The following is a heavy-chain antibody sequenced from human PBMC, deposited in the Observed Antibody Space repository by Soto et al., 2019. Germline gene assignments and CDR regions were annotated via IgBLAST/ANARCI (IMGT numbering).Heavy chain of an antibody. CDR3: ARHPDCSSTSCLFDF. CDR2: IYPGDSDT. CDR1: GYSFTKYW. J-gene: IGHJ4*02. V-gene: IGHV5-51*01. D-gene: IGHD2-2*01. Sequence: PGASLKISCEGSGYSFTKYWIGWVRQMPGKGLEWMGIIYPGDSDTRYSPSFQGQVTISADKSISTAYLQWSSLKASDTAIYYCARHPDCSSTSCLFDFWGQGTLVTVS.